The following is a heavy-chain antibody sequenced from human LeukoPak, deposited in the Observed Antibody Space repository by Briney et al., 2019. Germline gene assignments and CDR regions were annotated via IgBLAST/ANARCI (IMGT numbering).Heavy chain of an antibody. V-gene: IGHV4-59*01. CDR2: IYYSGST. Sequence: PSETLSLTCTVSGGSISSYYWSWIRQPPGKGLEWIGYIYYSGSTNYNPSLKSRVTISVDTSKNQFSLKLSSVTAADTAVYYCARGNYREATRLNWFDPWGQGTLVTVS. J-gene: IGHJ5*02. D-gene: IGHD1-26*01. CDR3: ARGNYREATRLNWFDP. CDR1: GGSISSYY.